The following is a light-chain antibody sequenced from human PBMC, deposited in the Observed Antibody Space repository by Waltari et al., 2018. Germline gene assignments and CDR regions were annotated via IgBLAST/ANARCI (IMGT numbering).Light chain of an antibody. Sequence: QSALTQPASVSGSPGQSITISCSGISSDVGVYNYVSWYQQHAGKAPELMIYDVSNRPSGVSNRFSGSKSVSTASLTISGLQAEDEADYYCSSSTGTTWVFGGGTKVSVL. CDR3: SSSTGTTWV. CDR1: SSDVGVYNY. CDR2: DVS. V-gene: IGLV2-14*03. J-gene: IGLJ3*02.